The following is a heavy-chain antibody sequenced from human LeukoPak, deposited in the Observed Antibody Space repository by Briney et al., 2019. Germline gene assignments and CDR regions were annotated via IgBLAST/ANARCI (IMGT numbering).Heavy chain of an antibody. CDR1: GYTFTGYY. Sequence: ASVKVSCKASGYTFTGYYMHWVRQAPGRGLEWMGWLNPNTGGTNYAQEFQGRVTMTRDTSISTAYMELSRLKSDDTAVYYCAREYYDFWSGYYGEWGQGTLVTVSS. CDR2: LNPNTGGT. CDR3: AREYYDFWSGYYGE. D-gene: IGHD3-3*01. V-gene: IGHV1-2*02. J-gene: IGHJ4*02.